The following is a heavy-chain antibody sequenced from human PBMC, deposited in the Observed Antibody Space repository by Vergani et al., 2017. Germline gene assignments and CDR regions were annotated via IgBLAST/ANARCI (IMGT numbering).Heavy chain of an antibody. D-gene: IGHD4-23*01. CDR3: ARGPGWYYGGNPFGY. CDR2: INHSGST. CDR1: GGSFSGYY. V-gene: IGHV4-34*01. J-gene: IGHJ4*02. Sequence: QVQLQQWGAGLLKPSETLSLTCAVYGGSFSGYYWSWIRQPPGKGLEWIGEINHSGSTNYNPSLKSRVTISVDTSKNPFSLKLSSVTAADTAVYYCARGPGWYYGGNPFGYWGQGTLVTVSS.